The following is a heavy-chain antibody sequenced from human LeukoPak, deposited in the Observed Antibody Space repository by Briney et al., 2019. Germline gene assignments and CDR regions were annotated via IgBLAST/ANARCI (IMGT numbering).Heavy chain of an antibody. CDR2: IYYSGST. CDR3: AREAREQWLSHYFDY. V-gene: IGHV4-39*07. Sequence: PSETLSLTCTVSGGSISSSSYYWGWIRQPPGKGLEWIGSIYYSGSTYYNPSLKSRVTISVDTSKNQFSLKLSSVTAADTAVYYCAREAREQWLSHYFDYWGQGTLVTVSS. D-gene: IGHD6-19*01. J-gene: IGHJ4*02. CDR1: GGSISSSSYY.